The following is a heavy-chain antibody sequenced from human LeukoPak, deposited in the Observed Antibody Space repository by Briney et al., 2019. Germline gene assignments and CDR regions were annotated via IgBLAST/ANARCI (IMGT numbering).Heavy chain of an antibody. CDR2: IYYSGST. CDR3: ARSVEMATIQTFDY. V-gene: IGHV4-31*03. CDR1: GGSISSGGYY. J-gene: IGHJ4*02. D-gene: IGHD5-24*01. Sequence: PSETLSLTCTVSGGSISSGGYYWSWIRQHPGKGLEWIGYIYYSGSTYYNPSLKSRVTISVDTPKNQFSLKLSSVTAAEPAVYYCARSVEMATIQTFDYWGQGTLVTVSS.